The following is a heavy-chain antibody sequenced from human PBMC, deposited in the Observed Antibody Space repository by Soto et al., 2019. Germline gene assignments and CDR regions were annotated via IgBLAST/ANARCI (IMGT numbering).Heavy chain of an antibody. D-gene: IGHD3-3*01. CDR1: GGSISSSNW. V-gene: IGHV4-4*02. Sequence: SETLSLTCAVSGGSISSSNWWSWVRQPPGKGLEWIGEIYHSGSTNYNPSLKSRVTISVDKSKNQFSLKLSSVTAADTAVYYCARVVSNFWSGYYYFDYWGQGTLVTVSS. CDR3: ARVVSNFWSGYYYFDY. CDR2: IYHSGST. J-gene: IGHJ4*02.